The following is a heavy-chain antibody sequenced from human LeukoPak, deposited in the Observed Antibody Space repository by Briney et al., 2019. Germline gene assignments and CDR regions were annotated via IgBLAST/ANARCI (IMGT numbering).Heavy chain of an antibody. Sequence: GGSLRLSCAASGFTFKTYAMHWVRQAPGKGLEWVAFAQYDGSPKYYADSVKGRFALSRDNSKNTVSLQMNSLRAEDTAIYYCAKDRAWGAFAYWGQGTLVTVSS. V-gene: IGHV3-30*02. D-gene: IGHD1-26*01. CDR3: AKDRAWGAFAY. CDR1: GFTFKTYA. J-gene: IGHJ4*02. CDR2: AQYDGSPK.